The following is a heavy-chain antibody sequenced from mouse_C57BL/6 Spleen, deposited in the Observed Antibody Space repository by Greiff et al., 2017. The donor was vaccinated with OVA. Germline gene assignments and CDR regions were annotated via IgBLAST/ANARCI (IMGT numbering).Heavy chain of an antibody. CDR1: GFNIKDDY. CDR2: IDPENGDT. J-gene: IGHJ2*01. V-gene: IGHV14-4*01. Sequence: EVKLQESGAELVKPGASVKLSCTASGFNIKDDYMHWVKQRPEQGLEWIGWIDPENGDTEYASKFQGKATITADTSSNTAYLQLSSLTSEDTAVYYCTTRTGTRFDYWGQGTTLTVSS. CDR3: TTRTGTRFDY. D-gene: IGHD4-1*01.